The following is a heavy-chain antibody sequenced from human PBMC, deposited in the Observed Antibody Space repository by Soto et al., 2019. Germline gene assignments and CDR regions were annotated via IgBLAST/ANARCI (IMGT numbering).Heavy chain of an antibody. V-gene: IGHV4-4*02. Sequence: SETLSLTCAVSGDSISSSNWWSWVRQPPGKGLEWIGEMHHDGSANYNPSLRSRVTVSVDKSKNQFSLKLNSVTAADTAVYYCARDLGNDYSNYGNDAFDIWGQGTMVTVSS. CDR1: GDSISSSNW. CDR2: MHHDGSA. J-gene: IGHJ3*02. D-gene: IGHD4-4*01. CDR3: ARDLGNDYSNYGNDAFDI.